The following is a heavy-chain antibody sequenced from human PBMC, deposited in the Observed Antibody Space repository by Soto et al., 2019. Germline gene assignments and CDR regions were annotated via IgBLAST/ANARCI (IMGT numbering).Heavy chain of an antibody. CDR2: ISVHNGYT. CDR1: GYTFSTYG. J-gene: IGHJ4*02. CDR3: ARLEHNFGPHDY. D-gene: IGHD1-1*01. V-gene: IGHV1-18*01. Sequence: QVQLAQSGAEVKKPGASVTVSCKASGYTFSTYGISWVRQAPGQGLEWVGWISVHNGYTKYATELQGRDTVTTDPSTSTAYMELRSLRSDDSAVYYCARLEHNFGPHDYWGQGTLVTVTS.